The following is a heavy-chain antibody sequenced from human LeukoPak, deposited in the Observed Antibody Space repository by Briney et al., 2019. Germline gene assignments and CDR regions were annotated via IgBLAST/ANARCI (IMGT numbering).Heavy chain of an antibody. V-gene: IGHV1-3*01. CDR3: ARDGYSGYVGWFDP. Sequence: ASVKVSCKASGYTFTSMHWVRQAPGQRLEWMGWINAGNGNTKYSQKFQGRVTITRDTSASTAYMELSSLRSEDTAVYYCARDGYSGYVGWFDPWGQGTLVTVSS. J-gene: IGHJ5*02. D-gene: IGHD5-12*01. CDR1: GYTFTS. CDR2: INAGNGNT.